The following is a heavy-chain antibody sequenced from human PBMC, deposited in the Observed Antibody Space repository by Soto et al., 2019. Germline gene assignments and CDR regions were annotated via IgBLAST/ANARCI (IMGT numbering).Heavy chain of an antibody. CDR2: MNEDGGTT. CDR3: ASDLSGRADV. V-gene: IGHV3-74*01. Sequence: GGSLRLSCAASGFSFSSYLMHWVRQVPGKGLVWVARMNEDGGTTDYADSVKGRFTISRDNAKNTLYLQMNSLRVEDTAVYYCASDLSGRADVWGQGTTVTVSS. D-gene: IGHD3-10*01. J-gene: IGHJ6*02. CDR1: GFSFSSYL.